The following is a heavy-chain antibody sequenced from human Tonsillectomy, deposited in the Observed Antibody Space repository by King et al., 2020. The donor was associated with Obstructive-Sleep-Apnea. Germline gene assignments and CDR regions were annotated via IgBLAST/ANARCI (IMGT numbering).Heavy chain of an antibody. J-gene: IGHJ4*02. CDR3: ARDPHNSYASMYYFDY. V-gene: IGHV1-3*01. D-gene: IGHD5-18*01. Sequence: VQLVQSGAEVKKPGASVKVSCKASGYTFTSYAMHWVRQAPGQRLEWMGWINAGNGDSKYSQRVQGRVTITRDTSASTAYMELSSLRSEDTAVYYCARDPHNSYASMYYFDYWGQGTLVTVSS. CDR1: GYTFTSYA. CDR2: INAGNGDS.